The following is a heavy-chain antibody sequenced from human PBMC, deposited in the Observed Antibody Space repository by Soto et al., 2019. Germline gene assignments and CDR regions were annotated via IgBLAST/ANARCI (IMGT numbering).Heavy chain of an antibody. J-gene: IGHJ5*02. Sequence: ASVKVSCKASGYTFTSYGISWVRQAPGQGLEWMGWISAYNGNTNYAQKLQGRVTMTTDTSTSTAYMELRSLRSDDTAVYYCARDFIDSSGGRDRWFDPWGQGTLVTVSS. CDR2: ISAYNGNT. CDR1: GYTFTSYG. D-gene: IGHD2-15*01. V-gene: IGHV1-18*01. CDR3: ARDFIDSSGGRDRWFDP.